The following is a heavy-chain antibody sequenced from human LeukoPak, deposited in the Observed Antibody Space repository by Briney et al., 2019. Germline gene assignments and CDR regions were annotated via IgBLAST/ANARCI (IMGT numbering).Heavy chain of an antibody. D-gene: IGHD4/OR15-4a*01. J-gene: IGHJ4*02. Sequence: SGGSLRLSCAASGFTFSNYWMGWVRQAPGKGLEWVASIKQDGSEKYYVDSVKGRFTISRDNAKNSLYLQMNSLRAEDTAVYYCARVDSGHTLDYCGQATLVTVSS. CDR3: ARVDSGHTLDY. CDR1: GFTFSNYW. CDR2: IKQDGSEK. V-gene: IGHV3-7*03.